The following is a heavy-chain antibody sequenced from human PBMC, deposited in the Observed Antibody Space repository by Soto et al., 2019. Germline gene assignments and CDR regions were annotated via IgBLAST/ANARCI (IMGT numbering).Heavy chain of an antibody. D-gene: IGHD4-17*01. V-gene: IGHV3-33*01. CDR1: GFAFSGYA. CDR3: ARDLRTRHCDY. CDR2: IWYDGSNT. J-gene: IGHJ4*02. Sequence: QVQLVESGGGVVQPGKSLRLSCAASGFAFSGYAMHWVHQAPGKGLEWVAIIWYDGSNTYYVDSVKGRFTISRDNSNNMVYLQMNSLRAEDTAVYYCARDLRTRHCDYWGQGTPVTVSS.